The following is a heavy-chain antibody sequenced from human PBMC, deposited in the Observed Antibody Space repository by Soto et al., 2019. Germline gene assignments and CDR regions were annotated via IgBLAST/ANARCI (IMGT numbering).Heavy chain of an antibody. D-gene: IGHD1-1*01. CDR1: GFTFTSHA. Sequence: QVHLVESGGDVVQPGRSLRLSCAASGFTFTSHAMHWVRQTPGEGLEWVAIISDYGTRKFYADSVQGRFSISRDNARSTLYLQMNSLTIEDTGIFYCARDIGVGGTSGIPDYWGQGTLVTVSS. CDR3: ARDIGVGGTSGIPDY. CDR2: ISDYGTRK. J-gene: IGHJ4*02. V-gene: IGHV3-30-3*01.